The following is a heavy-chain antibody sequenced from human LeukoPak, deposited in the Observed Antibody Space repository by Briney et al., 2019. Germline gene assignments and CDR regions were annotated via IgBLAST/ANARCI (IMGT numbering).Heavy chain of an antibody. J-gene: IGHJ4*02. D-gene: IGHD6-19*01. CDR2: ISSSGSTI. CDR1: GFTFSSYE. Sequence: GGSLRLSCAASGFTFSSYEMSWVRQAPGKGLEGVSYISSSGSTIYYADSVKGRFTISRDNAENSLYLQMNSLRAEDTAVYYCARQTVAGTFFDYWGQGTLVTVSS. CDR3: ARQTVAGTFFDY. V-gene: IGHV3-48*03.